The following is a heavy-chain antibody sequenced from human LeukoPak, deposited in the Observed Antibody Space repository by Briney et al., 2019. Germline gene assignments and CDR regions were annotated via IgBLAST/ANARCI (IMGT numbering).Heavy chain of an antibody. J-gene: IGHJ5*02. Sequence: GGSLRLSCAASGFTFSRYSMNWVRQAPGKGLEWVSSISSSSNYIYYADSMKGRFTISRDNAENSLYLQMNRLRAEDTAVYYCAREVRYSGYDFGWFDPWGQGTLVTVSS. CDR2: ISSSSNYI. CDR3: AREVRYSGYDFGWFDP. CDR1: GFTFSRYS. V-gene: IGHV3-21*04. D-gene: IGHD5-12*01.